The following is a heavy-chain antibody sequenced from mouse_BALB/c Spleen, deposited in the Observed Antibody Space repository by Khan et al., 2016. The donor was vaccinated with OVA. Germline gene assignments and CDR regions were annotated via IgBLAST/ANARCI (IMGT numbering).Heavy chain of an antibody. D-gene: IGHD2-3*01. CDR1: GYTFTNYW. J-gene: IGHJ3*01. CDR3: TREGVDGSSCAY. CDR2: SYPSDSYL. V-gene: IGHV1-69*02. Sequence: QVQLQQPGTELVRPGASVKLSCKASGYTFTNYWINWVKQRPGQGIEWIGNSYPSDSYLNYNQKLKDKATLTVDKSSSTASMQVNSQTSVDAAVYYCTREGVDGSSCAYWGQGTLVTVAA.